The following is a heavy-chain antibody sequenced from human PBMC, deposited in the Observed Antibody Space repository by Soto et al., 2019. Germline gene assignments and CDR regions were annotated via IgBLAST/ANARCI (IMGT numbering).Heavy chain of an antibody. CDR2: ISGSGSPI. J-gene: IGHJ3*02. CDR3: ARDKDYGFDI. D-gene: IGHD4-17*01. Sequence: EVQLVESGGGLVQPGGSLRLSCAASGFTFRSYSMNWVRQAPGKGLEWVSYISGSGSPINYADSVKGRFTISRDNVKNSLYLQMNSLRVEDTAVYYCARDKDYGFDIWGQGTMVTVSS. V-gene: IGHV3-48*01. CDR1: GFTFRSYS.